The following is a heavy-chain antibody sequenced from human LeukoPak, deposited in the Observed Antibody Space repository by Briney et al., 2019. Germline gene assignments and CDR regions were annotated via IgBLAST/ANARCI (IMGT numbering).Heavy chain of an antibody. Sequence: SGTLSLTCAVSGASISSSNWWSWVRQPPGKGLEWIGSIYYSGRTYYNPSLKSRVTISVDTSKKQFSLKLSSVTAADTAVYYCARGRPDGSGSYYKFDPWGQGTLVTVSS. J-gene: IGHJ5*02. CDR3: ARGRPDGSGSYYKFDP. V-gene: IGHV4-4*02. CDR1: GASISSSNW. CDR2: IYYSGRT. D-gene: IGHD3-10*01.